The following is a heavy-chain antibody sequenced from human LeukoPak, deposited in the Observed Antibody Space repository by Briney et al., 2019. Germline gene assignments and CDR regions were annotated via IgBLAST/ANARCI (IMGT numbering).Heavy chain of an antibody. V-gene: IGHV3-23*01. CDR2: ISASGGST. CDR1: RFTFSSYG. Sequence: GGSLRLSCAASRFTFSSYGMSWVRQAPGKGLEWVSGISASGGSTYYADSVKGRFTISRDNSKNTLYLHMNSLRAEDTAVYYCAKDRLPLSSAYYYLPFDYWGQGTLVTVSS. J-gene: IGHJ4*02. D-gene: IGHD3-22*01. CDR3: AKDRLPLSSAYYYLPFDY.